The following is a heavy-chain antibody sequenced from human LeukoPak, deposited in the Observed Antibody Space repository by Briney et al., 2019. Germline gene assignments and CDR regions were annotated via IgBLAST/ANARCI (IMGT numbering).Heavy chain of an antibody. CDR3: ARDAGNSGYDLLDY. V-gene: IGHV3-7*01. CDR2: IKQDGSEK. Sequence: GGSLRLSCAASGFTFSIYWMTWVRQAPGKGLEWLANIKQDGSEKNYVDSVKGRSTISRDNAKNSLYLQMDSLRAEDTAVYYCARDAGNSGYDLLDYWGQGTLVTVS. D-gene: IGHD5-12*01. J-gene: IGHJ4*02. CDR1: GFTFSIYW.